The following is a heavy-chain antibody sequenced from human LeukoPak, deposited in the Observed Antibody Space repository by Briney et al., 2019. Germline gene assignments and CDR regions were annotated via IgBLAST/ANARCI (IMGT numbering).Heavy chain of an antibody. CDR3: ARQFDGSHPNAFDI. CDR2: TWYDGSYK. J-gene: IGHJ3*02. Sequence: GGSLRLSCAASGFTFSTYGMHWVRQAPGKRLEWVAVTWYDGSYKYYGDSVKGRFTISRDNSENTLYLQMASLRVEDTAVYYCARQFDGSHPNAFDIWGQGTMVTVSS. CDR1: GFTFSTYG. V-gene: IGHV3-33*01. D-gene: IGHD1-26*01.